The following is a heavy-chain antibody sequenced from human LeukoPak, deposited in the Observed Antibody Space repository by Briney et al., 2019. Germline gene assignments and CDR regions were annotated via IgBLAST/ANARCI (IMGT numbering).Heavy chain of an antibody. Sequence: SETLSLTCTVSGGSISSSSYYWGWIRQPPGKGLEWIGSIYYSGSTYYNPSLKSRVTISVDTSKNQFSLKLSSVTAADTAVYYCARPHSSSSLSFDPWGQGTLVTVSS. J-gene: IGHJ5*02. CDR3: ARPHSSSSLSFDP. D-gene: IGHD6-6*01. CDR2: IYYSGST. V-gene: IGHV4-39*07. CDR1: GGSISSSSYY.